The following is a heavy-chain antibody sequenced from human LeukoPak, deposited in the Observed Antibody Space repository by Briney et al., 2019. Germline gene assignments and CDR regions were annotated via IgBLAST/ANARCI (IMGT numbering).Heavy chain of an antibody. CDR3: SKDLTSDFGGDFDP. J-gene: IGHJ5*02. D-gene: IGHD3-10*01. CDR2: IYHGGST. CDR1: GGSISSSNW. V-gene: IGHV4-4*02. Sequence: SETLSLTCAVSGGSISSSNWWSWVRQPPGKGLEWIGEIYHGGSTNYNPSLKSRVTISVDKSKNQFSLKLSSVTAADTAVYYCSKDLTSDFGGDFDPWGQGTLVTVSS.